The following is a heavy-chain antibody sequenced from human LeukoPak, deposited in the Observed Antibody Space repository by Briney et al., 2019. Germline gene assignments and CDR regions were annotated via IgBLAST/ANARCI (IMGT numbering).Heavy chain of an antibody. CDR1: GYSISSGYY. D-gene: IGHD5-18*01. CDR2: IYHSGST. Sequence: KSSETLSLTWAVSGYSISSGYYCGWIRQPPGQGLAWLGSIYHSGSTYYNPSLKSRVTISVDTSKNQFSLKLSSVTAADTAVYYCARLPGGIQLWGRSFDYWGQGTLVTVSS. V-gene: IGHV4-38-2*01. J-gene: IGHJ4*02. CDR3: ARLPGGIQLWGRSFDY.